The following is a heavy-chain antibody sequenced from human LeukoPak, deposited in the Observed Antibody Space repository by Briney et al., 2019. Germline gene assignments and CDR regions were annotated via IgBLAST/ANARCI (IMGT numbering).Heavy chain of an antibody. J-gene: IGHJ3*01. CDR1: GYIFTDYY. Sequence: GASVKVSCKASGYIFTDYYMHWVRQAPGQGLEWMGWINPKGDGTIHAQTKYAQNSQGRVTMTWDTSISTAYMELSSLTSDDTAMFYCARDPPGTTAFDFWGQGTMVTVSS. CDR2: INPKGDGTIHAQT. D-gene: IGHD1-1*01. CDR3: ARDPPGTTAFDF. V-gene: IGHV1-2*02.